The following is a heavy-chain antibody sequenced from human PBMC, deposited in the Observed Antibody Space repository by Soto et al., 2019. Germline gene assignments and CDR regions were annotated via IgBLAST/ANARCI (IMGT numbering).Heavy chain of an antibody. D-gene: IGHD3-9*01. J-gene: IGHJ6*02. CDR3: ARDQGSYDILTDYSSYYSYGMEV. V-gene: IGHV1-18*04. Sequence: ASVKVSCKASGYTFTSYGISWVRQAPGQGLEWMGWISAYNGNTNYAQKLQGRVTMTTDTSTSTAYMELRSLRSDDTAVYYCARDQGSYDILTDYSSYYSYGMEVWGQGTTVTVSS. CDR2: ISAYNGNT. CDR1: GYTFTSYG.